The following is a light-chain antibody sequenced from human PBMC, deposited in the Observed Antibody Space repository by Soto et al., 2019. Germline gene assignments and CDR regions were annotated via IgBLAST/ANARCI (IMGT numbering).Light chain of an antibody. Sequence: DIVMTQSPLSLPVAPGEAASISCRSSQSLLHKNGYNYLDWYLQKPGQSPQLLIYLGSSRASGVPDRFSGSGSGTDFTLKISRVEAEDVGVYYCMQALQTPITFGQGTRLEMK. CDR1: QSLLHKNGYNY. J-gene: IGKJ5*01. V-gene: IGKV2-28*01. CDR3: MQALQTPIT. CDR2: LGS.